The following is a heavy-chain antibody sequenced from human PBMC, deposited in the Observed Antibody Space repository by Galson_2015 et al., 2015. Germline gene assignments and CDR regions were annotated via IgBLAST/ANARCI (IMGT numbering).Heavy chain of an antibody. CDR1: GGSISSYY. Sequence: ETLSLTCTVSGGSISSYYWSWIRQPPGKGLEWIGYIYYSGSTNYNPSLKSRVTISVDTSKNQFSLKLSSVTAADTAVYYCARTTATVTTGAFDIWGQRTMVTVSS. J-gene: IGHJ3*02. CDR2: IYYSGST. D-gene: IGHD4-17*01. V-gene: IGHV4-59*01. CDR3: ARTTATVTTGAFDI.